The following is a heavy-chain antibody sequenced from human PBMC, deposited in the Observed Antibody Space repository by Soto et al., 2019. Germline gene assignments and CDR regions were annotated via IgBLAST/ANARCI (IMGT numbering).Heavy chain of an antibody. Sequence: QVQLVQSGAEVKKPGSSVKVSCKASGGTFSSYAISWVRQAPGQGLEWMGGIIPIFGTANYAQKFQGRVTITADESTSTAYMELSRLRSEDTAVYYCARAPSIAVAGTSYYFDYWGQGTLVTVSS. D-gene: IGHD6-19*01. CDR1: GGTFSSYA. J-gene: IGHJ4*02. V-gene: IGHV1-69*12. CDR2: IIPIFGTA. CDR3: ARAPSIAVAGTSYYFDY.